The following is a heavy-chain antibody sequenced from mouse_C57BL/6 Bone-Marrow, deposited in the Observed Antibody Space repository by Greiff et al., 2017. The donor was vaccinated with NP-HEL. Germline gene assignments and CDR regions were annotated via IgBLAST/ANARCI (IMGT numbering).Heavy chain of an antibody. D-gene: IGHD6-2*01. J-gene: IGHJ4*01. V-gene: IGHV1-59*01. Sequence: VQLQQPGAELVRPGTSVKLSCKASGYTFTSYWMHWVKQRPGQGLEWIGVIDPSDSYTNSNQKFKGKATLTVDTSSSTAYMQLSSLTSEDSAVYYCARRVSYARDYWGQGTSVTVSS. CDR3: ARRVSYARDY. CDR1: GYTFTSYW. CDR2: IDPSDSYT.